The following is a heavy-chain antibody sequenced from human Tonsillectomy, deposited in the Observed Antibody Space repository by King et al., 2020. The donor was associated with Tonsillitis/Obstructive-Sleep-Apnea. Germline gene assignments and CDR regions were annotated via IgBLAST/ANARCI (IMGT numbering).Heavy chain of an antibody. D-gene: IGHD4-11*01. J-gene: IGHJ4*02. CDR1: GGSFSGYY. CDR2: INHSGST. V-gene: IGHV4-34*01. Sequence: VQLPQWGAGLLKPSETLSLTCAVYGGSFSGYYWSWIRQPPGKGLEWIGEINHSGSTNYNPSLKSRVTISVDTSKNQFSLKLSSVTAADTAVYYCATTTTVTTLGVLAWGQGTLVTVSS. CDR3: ATTTTVTTLGVLA.